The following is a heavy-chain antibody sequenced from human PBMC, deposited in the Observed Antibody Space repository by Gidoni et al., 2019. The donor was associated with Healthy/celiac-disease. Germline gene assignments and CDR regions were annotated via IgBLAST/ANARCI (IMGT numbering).Heavy chain of an antibody. Sequence: EVQLVESGGGLVQPGRSLRLSCAAAGFPFDDYAMHWVRQAPGKGLEWVSGISWNSGSIGYADSVKGRFTISRDNAKNSLYLQMNSLRAEDTALYYCAKGDYDILTGYIDYWGQGTLVTVSS. CDR3: AKGDYDILTGYIDY. CDR1: GFPFDDYA. J-gene: IGHJ4*02. V-gene: IGHV3-9*01. CDR2: ISWNSGSI. D-gene: IGHD3-9*01.